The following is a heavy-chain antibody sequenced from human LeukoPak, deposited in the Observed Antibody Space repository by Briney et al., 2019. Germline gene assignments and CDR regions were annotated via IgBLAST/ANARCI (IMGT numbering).Heavy chain of an antibody. V-gene: IGHV3-23*01. CDR2: ISGSGDNR. Sequence: GGSLRPSCAASGFTFSSHSMSWVRPAPGQGLEWVSGISGSGDNRYYAGSVKCRFTISRDNSKNTLYLQMNSLRAEDTAVFYCAKYPASGGYFDYWGQGTLVTVSS. CDR1: GFTFSSHS. J-gene: IGHJ4*02. CDR3: AKYPASGGYFDY. D-gene: IGHD6-13*01.